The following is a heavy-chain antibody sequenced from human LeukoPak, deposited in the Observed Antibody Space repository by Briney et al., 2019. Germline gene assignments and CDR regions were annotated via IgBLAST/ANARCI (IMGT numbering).Heavy chain of an antibody. CDR2: IYSDGRT. CDR3: AKANGWDGRGKFDP. D-gene: IGHD6-19*01. J-gene: IGHJ2*01. V-gene: IGHV3-53*01. Sequence: PGGSLRLSCAASGFTVSSNYMSWVRQAPGKGLEWVSVIYSDGRTYYADSVKGRFTISRDNSKNTLYLETNSLRAEDTAVYYCAKANGWDGRGKFDPWGRGTLVSVSS. CDR1: GFTVSSNY.